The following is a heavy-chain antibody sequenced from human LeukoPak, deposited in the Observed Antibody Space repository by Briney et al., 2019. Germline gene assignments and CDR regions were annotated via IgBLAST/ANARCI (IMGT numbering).Heavy chain of an antibody. Sequence: ASVTVSCKASGYTFPGYYTHWVRQAPGQGLEWMGWINPNSGGTNYAQKFQGRVTMTRDTSISTAYMELDGLRSDDTAVYYCARDLVRGAPDYWGEGTLVTVSS. CDR2: INPNSGGT. CDR1: GYTFPGYY. D-gene: IGHD3-10*01. CDR3: ARDLVRGAPDY. J-gene: IGHJ4*02. V-gene: IGHV1-2*02.